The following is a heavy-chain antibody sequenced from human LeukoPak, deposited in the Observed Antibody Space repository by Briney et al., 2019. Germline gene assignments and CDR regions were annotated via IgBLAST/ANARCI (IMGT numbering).Heavy chain of an antibody. Sequence: GGSLRLSCAASGFTVSSNYMSWVRQAPGKGLEWVSVIYSGGSTYYPDSVKGRFTISRDNSKNTLYLQMNSLRAEDTAVYYCARDREEEQWPGSFEYWGQGTLVTVSS. J-gene: IGHJ4*02. CDR2: IYSGGST. CDR1: GFTVSSNY. D-gene: IGHD6-19*01. V-gene: IGHV3-66*02. CDR3: ARDREEEQWPGSFEY.